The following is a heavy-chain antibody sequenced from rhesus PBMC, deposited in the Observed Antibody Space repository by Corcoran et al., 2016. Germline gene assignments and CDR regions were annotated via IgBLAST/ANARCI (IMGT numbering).Heavy chain of an antibody. J-gene: IGHJ4*01. CDR3: ARNPGDRAY. Sequence: QVQLQESGPGLVKPSETLSLTCTVSGAPISSNCWSWIRQPPGKGLEWIGEIHGNSGRTNYNPSLKRRVTVSRDAPKNRLSLRLTSVTAADTAVYYCARNPGDRAYWGQGVLVTVSS. V-gene: IGHV4-80*01. CDR2: IHGNSGRT. CDR1: GAPISSNC. D-gene: IGHD5-42*01.